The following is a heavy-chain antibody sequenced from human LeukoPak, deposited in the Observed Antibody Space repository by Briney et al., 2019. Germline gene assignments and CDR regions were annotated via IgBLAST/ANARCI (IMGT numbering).Heavy chain of an antibody. CDR2: INSDGSST. Sequence: GGSLRLSCAAAGFTFSSYWMHWVRQAPGKGLVWVSRINSDGSSTSYADSVRGRFTISRDNAKNTLYLQMNSLRAEDTAVYYCARGTGYSSGWYNWFDPWGQGTLVTVSP. CDR3: ARGTGYSSGWYNWFDP. J-gene: IGHJ5*02. CDR1: GFTFSSYW. D-gene: IGHD6-19*01. V-gene: IGHV3-74*01.